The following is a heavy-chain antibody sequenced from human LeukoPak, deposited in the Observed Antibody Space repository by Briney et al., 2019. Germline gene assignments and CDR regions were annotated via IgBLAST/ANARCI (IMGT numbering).Heavy chain of an antibody. Sequence: PSEALSLTCTVSGGSISSSSYYWGWIRQPPGKGLEWVSAIGGSGDSTYYAVSVKGRFTISRDNAKNSLYLQMDSLRVEDTAVYYCARDQGGATSYWGQGTLVTVSS. CDR1: GGSISSSSYY. D-gene: IGHD1-26*01. CDR3: ARDQGGATSY. J-gene: IGHJ4*02. CDR2: IGGSGDST. V-gene: IGHV3-23*01.